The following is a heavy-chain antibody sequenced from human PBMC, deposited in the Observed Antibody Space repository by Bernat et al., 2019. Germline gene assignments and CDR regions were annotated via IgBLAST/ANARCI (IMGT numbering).Heavy chain of an antibody. J-gene: IGHJ3*02. CDR3: AEPGEWLRDSCDAVDN. D-gene: IGHD5-12*01. CDR2: ISGSGGST. CDR1: GFTFSSYA. V-gene: IGHV3-23*01. Sequence: EVQLLESGGGLVQPGGSLRLSCAASGFTFSSYAMSWVRQAPGKGLEWVSAISGSGGSTYYADSVKGRFTISRDNSKNTLYLQMNSLRAEDTAVYYCAEPGEWLRDSCDAVDNWGQGTMVTVSS.